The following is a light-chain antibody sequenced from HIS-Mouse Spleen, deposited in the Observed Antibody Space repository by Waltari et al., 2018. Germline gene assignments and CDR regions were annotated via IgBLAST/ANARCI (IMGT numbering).Light chain of an antibody. Sequence: DSQMTQSPSSLSASVGDRVTITCRASQSISSYLNWYQQKPGKAPKLLIYAASSLQSGVPSRFSGSGSGTDFTLTISSLQPEDFATYYCQQSYSTPFGQGTKLEIK. CDR3: QQSYSTP. V-gene: IGKV1-39*01. CDR2: AAS. CDR1: QSISSY. J-gene: IGKJ2*01.